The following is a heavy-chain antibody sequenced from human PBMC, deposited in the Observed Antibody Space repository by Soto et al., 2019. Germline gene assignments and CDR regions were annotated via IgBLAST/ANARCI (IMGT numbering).Heavy chain of an antibody. Sequence: EASVKVSCKASGYTFTSYGISWVRQAPGQGLEWMGWISAYNGNTNYAQKLQGRVTMTTDTSTSTAYMELRSLRSDDTAVYYCARSHYCSGGSCWAGAFDIWGQGTMVTVSS. CDR2: ISAYNGNT. J-gene: IGHJ3*02. V-gene: IGHV1-18*01. CDR1: GYTFTSYG. CDR3: ARSHYCSGGSCWAGAFDI. D-gene: IGHD2-15*01.